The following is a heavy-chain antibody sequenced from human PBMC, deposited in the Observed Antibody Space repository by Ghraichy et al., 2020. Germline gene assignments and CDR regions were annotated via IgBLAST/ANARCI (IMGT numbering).Heavy chain of an antibody. Sequence: GGSLRLSCAASGFTFSNYGMHWVRQAPGKGLEWVAFIRYDGTKKYYADSVKGRFTISRDHSKNRLYLQMNSLRDEDTAVYYCAKDPVEFGFLTYYFDYWGQGTLVTVSS. CDR2: IRYDGTKK. J-gene: IGHJ4*02. D-gene: IGHD2/OR15-2a*01. V-gene: IGHV3-30*02. CDR3: AKDPVEFGFLTYYFDY. CDR1: GFTFSNYG.